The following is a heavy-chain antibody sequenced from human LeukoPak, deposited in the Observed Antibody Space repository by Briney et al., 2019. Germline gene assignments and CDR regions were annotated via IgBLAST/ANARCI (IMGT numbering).Heavy chain of an antibody. CDR1: GYTFTSYG. D-gene: IGHD3-22*01. CDR2: ISTYNGNT. Sequence: ASVKVSCKASGYTFTSYGISWVRQAPGQGLEWLGWISTYNGNTHYAQKLQGRVTMTTDTSTTTAYMELRSLRSDDTAVYYCARALSITMIVVVSGYWGQGTLVTVSS. J-gene: IGHJ4*02. V-gene: IGHV1-18*01. CDR3: ARALSITMIVVVSGY.